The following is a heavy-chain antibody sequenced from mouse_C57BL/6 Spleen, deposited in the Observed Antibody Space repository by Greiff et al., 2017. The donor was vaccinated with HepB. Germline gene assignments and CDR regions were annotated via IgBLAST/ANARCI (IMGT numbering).Heavy chain of an antibody. CDR1: GYSFTDYN. J-gene: IGHJ3*01. CDR2: INPNYGTT. Sequence: EVQLQQSGPELVKPGASVKISCKASGYSFTDYNMNWVKQSNGKSLEWIGVINPNYGTTSYNQKFKGKATLTVDQSSSTAYMQLNSLTSEDSAVYYCAFYYGSSYREVWFAYWGQGTLVTVSA. CDR3: AFYYGSSYREVWFAY. V-gene: IGHV1-39*01. D-gene: IGHD1-1*01.